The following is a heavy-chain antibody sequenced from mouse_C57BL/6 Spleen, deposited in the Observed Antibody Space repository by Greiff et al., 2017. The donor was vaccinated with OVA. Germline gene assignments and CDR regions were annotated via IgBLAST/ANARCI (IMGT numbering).Heavy chain of an antibody. CDR3: ARGGGNYDSDYAMDY. D-gene: IGHD2-1*01. CDR1: GYAFSSSW. J-gene: IGHJ4*01. V-gene: IGHV1-82*01. CDR2: IYPGDGDT. Sequence: VQLQQSGPELVKPGASVKISCKASGYAFSSSWMNWVKQRPGKGLEWIGRIYPGDGDTNYNGKFKGKATLTADKSSSTAYMQLSGLTSEDSAVYFCARGGGNYDSDYAMDYWGQGTSVTVSS.